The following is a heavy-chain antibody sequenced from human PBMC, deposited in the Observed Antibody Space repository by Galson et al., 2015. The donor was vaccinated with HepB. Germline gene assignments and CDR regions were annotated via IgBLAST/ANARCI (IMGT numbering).Heavy chain of an antibody. J-gene: IGHJ4*02. Sequence: SLRLSCAASGFTSSNLAMTWVRRAPGKGLEWVSYISSSGSTIYYADSVKGRFTISRDNAKNSLYLQMNSLRAEDTAVYYCARGPPRIAVVRRPYYFDYWGQGTLVTVSS. CDR1: GFTSSNLA. V-gene: IGHV3-48*03. CDR2: ISSSGSTI. D-gene: IGHD6-19*01. CDR3: ARGPPRIAVVRRPYYFDY.